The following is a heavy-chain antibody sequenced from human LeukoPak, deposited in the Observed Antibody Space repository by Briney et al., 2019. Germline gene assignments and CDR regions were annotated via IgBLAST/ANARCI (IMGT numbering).Heavy chain of an antibody. CDR3: ARDLSGSYPYYYYYMDV. V-gene: IGHV1-2*02. J-gene: IGHJ6*03. CDR1: GYSFTSYY. D-gene: IGHD1-26*01. Sequence: GASVKVSCKASGYSFTSYYMHWVRQAPGQGLEWMGWINPNSGGTNYAQKFQGRVTMTRDTSISTAYMELSRLRSDDTAVYYCARDLSGSYPYYYYYMDVWGKGTTVTISS. CDR2: INPNSGGT.